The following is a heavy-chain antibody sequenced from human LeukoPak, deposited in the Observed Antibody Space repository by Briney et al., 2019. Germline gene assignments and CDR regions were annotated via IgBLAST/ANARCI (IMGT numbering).Heavy chain of an antibody. CDR2: ISGSGGST. J-gene: IGHJ4*02. CDR1: GFTFTSYA. D-gene: IGHD1-7*01. V-gene: IGHV3-23*01. CDR3: AKLPGNYGFG. Sequence: GGSLRLSCAASGFTFTSYAMSWVRQAPGKGLEWVSAISGSGGSTYYADSVKGRYTISRDNSKNTLYLQINSLRAEDTAVYYCAKLPGNYGFGGGQGTLVTVSS.